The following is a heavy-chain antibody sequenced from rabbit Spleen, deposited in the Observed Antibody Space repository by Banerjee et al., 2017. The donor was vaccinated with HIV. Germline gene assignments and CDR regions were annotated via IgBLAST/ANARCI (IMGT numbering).Heavy chain of an antibody. D-gene: IGHD1-1*01. CDR3: ARDTSSSFSSYGMDL. V-gene: IGHV1S40*01. CDR1: GLDLSSSYW. CDR2: IYINNPTT. Sequence: QSLEESGGDLVKPGASLTLTCTASGLDLSSSYWICWVRQAPGKGLEWIASIYINNPTTYYATWARGRFTISKTSSTTVTLQMTRLTAADTATYFCARDTSSSFSSYGMDLWGQGTLVTVS. J-gene: IGHJ6*01.